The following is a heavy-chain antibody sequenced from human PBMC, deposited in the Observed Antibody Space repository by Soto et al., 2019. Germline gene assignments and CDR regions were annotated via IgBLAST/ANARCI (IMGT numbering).Heavy chain of an antibody. V-gene: IGHV1-18*01. D-gene: IGHD1-26*01. CDR1: GYTFTSYG. J-gene: IGHJ6*02. CDR3: ARDSGSYFEFYYGMDV. Sequence: ASVKVSCKASGYTFTSYGISWVRQAPGQGLEWMGWISAYNGNTNYAQKLQGRVTMTTDTSTSTAYMELRSLRSDDTAVYYCARDSGSYFEFYYGMDVWGQGTTVTVSS. CDR2: ISAYNGNT.